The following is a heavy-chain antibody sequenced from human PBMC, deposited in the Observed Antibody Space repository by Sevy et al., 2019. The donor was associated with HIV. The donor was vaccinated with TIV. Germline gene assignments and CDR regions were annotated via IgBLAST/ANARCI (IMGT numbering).Heavy chain of an antibody. Sequence: GGSLRLSCAASGFTFSSYAMSWVRQAPGKGLEWVSAISGGGGSTYYADSVKGRSTISRDNSKNTLYLQMNSLRAEDTAVYYCAKGSEVTAMPHNSFDPWGQGTLVTVSS. CDR2: ISGGGGST. V-gene: IGHV3-23*01. J-gene: IGHJ5*02. CDR3: AKGSEVTAMPHNSFDP. D-gene: IGHD2-21*02. CDR1: GFTFSSYA.